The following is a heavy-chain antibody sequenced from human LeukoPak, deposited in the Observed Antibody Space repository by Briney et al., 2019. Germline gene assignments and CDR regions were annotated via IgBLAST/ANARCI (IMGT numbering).Heavy chain of an antibody. V-gene: IGHV1-2*06. CDR3: ARGIRGDGYNPPFVG. Sequence: ASVKVSCKTSGYTFTGYYVHWVRQAPGQGLEWMGRINCNSGDTKYAQKFQDRVTMTRDTSATTTYMEMIRLRSDDTAVYYCARGIRGDGYNPPFVGWGQGTLVTVSS. D-gene: IGHD5-24*01. J-gene: IGHJ4*02. CDR2: INCNSGDT. CDR1: GYTFTGYY.